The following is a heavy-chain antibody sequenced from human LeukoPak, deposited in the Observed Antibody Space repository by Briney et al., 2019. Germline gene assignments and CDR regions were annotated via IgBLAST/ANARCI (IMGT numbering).Heavy chain of an antibody. Sequence: GGSLRLSCAASGFTFSTYGMHWVRQAPGKGLEWLAVIWYDGSNIYYADSVKGRFAISRDNSKNTLYLLLNSLRAEDTAVYYCAKDSRYYYDSSGTQHYYYGMDVWGQGTTVTVSS. D-gene: IGHD3-22*01. CDR2: IWYDGSNI. CDR1: GFTFSTYG. J-gene: IGHJ6*02. CDR3: AKDSRYYYDSSGTQHYYYGMDV. V-gene: IGHV3-33*06.